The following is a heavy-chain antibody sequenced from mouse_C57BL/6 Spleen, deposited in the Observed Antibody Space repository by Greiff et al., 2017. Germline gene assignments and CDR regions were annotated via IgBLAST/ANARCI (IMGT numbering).Heavy chain of an antibody. J-gene: IGHJ3*01. CDR2: ISYDGSN. CDR3: ARTRSNYDGFAY. CDR1: GYSITSGYY. D-gene: IGHD2-5*01. V-gene: IGHV3-6*01. Sequence: EVQLVESGPGLVKPSQSLSLTCSVTGYSITSGYYWNWIRQFPGNKLEWMGYISYDGSNNYNPSLKNRISITRDTSKNQFFLKLNSVTTEDTATYYCARTRSNYDGFAYWGQGTLVTVSA.